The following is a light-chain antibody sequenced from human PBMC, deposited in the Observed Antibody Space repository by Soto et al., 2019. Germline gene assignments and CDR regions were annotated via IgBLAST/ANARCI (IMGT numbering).Light chain of an antibody. CDR2: DAS. Sequence: EIVMTQSPATLSVSPGERATLSCRASQSVTSNLAWYQQKPGQAPRLLIYDASNRATGIPARFSGSGSGTDFSLTISSLQPEDFAVYYRQQRSNWPQTFGQGTKVDIK. CDR1: QSVTSN. J-gene: IGKJ1*01. CDR3: QQRSNWPQT. V-gene: IGKV3-11*01.